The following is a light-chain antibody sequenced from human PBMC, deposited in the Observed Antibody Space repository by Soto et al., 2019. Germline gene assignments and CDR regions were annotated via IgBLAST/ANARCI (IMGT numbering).Light chain of an antibody. CDR3: QQHNSYS. J-gene: IGKJ1*01. V-gene: IGKV1-39*01. CDR1: QSISSY. CDR2: AAS. Sequence: DIQMTQSPSSLSASVGDRVTITCRASQSISSYLNWYQQKPGKAPKLLIYAASSLQSGVPSRFSGSGSGTDFTLTISSLQPEDFATYYCQQHNSYSFGQGTKVDIK.